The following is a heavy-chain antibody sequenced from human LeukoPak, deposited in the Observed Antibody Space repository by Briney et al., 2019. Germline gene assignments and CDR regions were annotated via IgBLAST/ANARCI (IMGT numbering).Heavy chain of an antibody. CDR1: GFTVSSNY. D-gene: IGHD3-22*01. CDR3: AREGSPLAYYDSSGYGMFDY. J-gene: IGHJ4*02. CDR2: IYSGGGT. Sequence: PGGSLRLSCAASGFTVSSNYMSWVRQAPGKGLEWVSVIYSGGGTYYADSVKGRFTISRDNSKNTLYLQMNSLRAEDTAVYYCAREGSPLAYYDSSGYGMFDYWGQGTLVTVSS. V-gene: IGHV3-53*01.